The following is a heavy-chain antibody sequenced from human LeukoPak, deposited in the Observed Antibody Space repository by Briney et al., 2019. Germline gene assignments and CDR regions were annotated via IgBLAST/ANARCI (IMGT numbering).Heavy chain of an antibody. J-gene: IGHJ6*04. CDR1: GFTFSSYS. D-gene: IGHD6-19*01. V-gene: IGHV3-21*01. CDR2: ISSSSSYI. Sequence: GGSLRLSCAASGFTFSSYSMNWVRQAPGKGLEWVSSISSSSSYIYYADSVKGRFTISRDNAKNSLYLQMNSLRAEDTAVYYCARWIAVAGTYYYGMDVWGKGTTVTVSS. CDR3: ARWIAVAGTYYYGMDV.